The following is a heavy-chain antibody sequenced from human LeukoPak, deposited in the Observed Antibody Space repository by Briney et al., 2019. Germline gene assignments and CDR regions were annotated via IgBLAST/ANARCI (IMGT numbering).Heavy chain of an antibody. CDR2: IKQDGSEK. V-gene: IGHV3-7*03. D-gene: IGHD2-15*01. CDR3: ARGVVVVAATGN. CDR1: GFTFSSYW. Sequence: GGSLRLSCAASGFTFSSYWMSWVRQAPGKGLEWVSHIKQDGSEKYYVDSVKGRFTISRDNDKNSLYLQMKRLRAEDKAVYYCARGVVVVAATGNWGQGTLVTVSS. J-gene: IGHJ4*02.